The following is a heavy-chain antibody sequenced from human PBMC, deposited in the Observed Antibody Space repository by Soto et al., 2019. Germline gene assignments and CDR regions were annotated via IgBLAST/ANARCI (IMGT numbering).Heavy chain of an antibody. V-gene: IGHV4-34*01. D-gene: IGHD2-8*02. J-gene: IGHJ4*02. Sequence: QVQLQQWGAGLLKPSETLSLTCAVYGGSFSGYYWTWIRQPPGTGLEWIGEINHSGSTNYNPSLKSRDTISVDTSKNQFSLKLTSVTAAETAVYYSAKDKITGLFDYWGQGTLVTVSS. CDR1: GGSFSGYY. CDR3: AKDKITGLFDY. CDR2: INHSGST.